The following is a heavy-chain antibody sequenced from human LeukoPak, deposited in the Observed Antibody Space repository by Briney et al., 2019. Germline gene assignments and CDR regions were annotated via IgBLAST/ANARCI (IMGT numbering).Heavy chain of an antibody. J-gene: IGHJ4*02. CDR2: IIPIFGTA. CDR1: GGTFSSYA. Sequence: SVKVSCKASGGTFSSYAISWVRQAPGQGLEWMGGIIPIFGTANYAQKFQGRVTITADESTSTAYMELSSLRSEDTAVYYCAKDGSGSYKWTTNFDYWGQGTLVTVSS. V-gene: IGHV1-69*13. CDR3: AKDGSGSYKWTTNFDY. D-gene: IGHD3-10*01.